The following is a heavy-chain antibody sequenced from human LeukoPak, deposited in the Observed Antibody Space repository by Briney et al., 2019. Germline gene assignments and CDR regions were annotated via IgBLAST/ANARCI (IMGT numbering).Heavy chain of an antibody. Sequence: SQTLSLTCTVSGGSIGSGSYYWSWIRQPAGKGLEWIGRIYANGSTNYNPSLKSRVTMSVDTSKKQFSLKLSSVTAADTAVYYCASFRPMVRGSDAFDIWGQGTMVTVSS. D-gene: IGHD3-10*01. CDR3: ASFRPMVRGSDAFDI. CDR2: IYANGST. J-gene: IGHJ3*02. V-gene: IGHV4-61*02. CDR1: GGSIGSGSYY.